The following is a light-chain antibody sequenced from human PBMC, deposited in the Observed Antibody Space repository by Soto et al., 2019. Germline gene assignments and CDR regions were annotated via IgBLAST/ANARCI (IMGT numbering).Light chain of an antibody. J-gene: IGKJ5*01. CDR2: GAS. Sequence: EIVMTQSPATLSVSPGERATLSCRASQSVISNLAWYQQKPGQAPRLLIYGASTRATGIPARFSGSGSGADFTLTISRVEPEDFAVYYCQHYGTSPEVTFGQGTRLEI. CDR1: QSVISN. V-gene: IGKV3-15*01. CDR3: QHYGTSPEVT.